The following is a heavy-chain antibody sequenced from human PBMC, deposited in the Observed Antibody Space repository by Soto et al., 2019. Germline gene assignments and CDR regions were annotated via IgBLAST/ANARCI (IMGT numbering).Heavy chain of an antibody. V-gene: IGHV3-33*01. CDR2: IWYDGSNK. CDR1: GFTFSSYG. D-gene: IGHD2-15*01. J-gene: IGHJ6*02. Sequence: GGSLRLSCAASGFTFSSYGMHCVRQAPGKGLEWVAVIWYDGSNKYYADSVNGRFTISRENSKNTLYLQMNSLSAEDTAVYYCPRSLVVVAATPGVGGMEVWGQGAPVTVSS. CDR3: PRSLVVVAATPGVGGMEV.